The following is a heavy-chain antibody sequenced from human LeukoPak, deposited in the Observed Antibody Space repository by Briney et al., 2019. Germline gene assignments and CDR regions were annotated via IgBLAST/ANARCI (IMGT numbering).Heavy chain of an antibody. J-gene: IGHJ6*02. D-gene: IGHD2/OR15-2a*01. V-gene: IGHV3-74*03. CDR2: IDSDGSTT. CDR1: GFTFSNCW. Sequence: GGSLRLSCAASGFTFSNCWMHWVRQAPGKGLEWVSRIDSDGSTTKYADSVKGRFTISRDNAKNTVYLQMNSLRAEDTAVYYCARDTYYYNSSTFYHYYYGMDVWGQGTTVTVSS. CDR3: ARDTYYYNSSTFYHYYYGMDV.